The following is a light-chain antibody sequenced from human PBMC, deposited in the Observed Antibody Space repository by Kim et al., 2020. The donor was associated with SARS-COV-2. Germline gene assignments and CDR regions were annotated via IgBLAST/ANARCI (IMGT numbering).Light chain of an antibody. CDR2: GAS. J-gene: IGKJ2*01. V-gene: IGKV3-20*01. CDR3: QQYGGSSYT. Sequence: EIVLTQSPGTLSLSPGERATPSCMASQSISNSYLAWYQQKPGQAPRLLIFGASSRATGIPDRFSGSGSGTDFTLTISRLKPEDFAVYYCQQYGGSSYTFGQGTKLEI. CDR1: QSISNSY.